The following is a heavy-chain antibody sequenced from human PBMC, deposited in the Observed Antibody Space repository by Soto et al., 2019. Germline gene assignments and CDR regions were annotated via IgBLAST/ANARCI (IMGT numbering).Heavy chain of an antibody. Sequence: GASVKVSCKASGYTFTSYDINWVRQATGQGLEWMGWMNPNSGNTGYAQKFQGRVTMTRNTSISTAYMELSSLRSEDTAVYYCARGPPPYCSGGSCYPNAPHYYMDVWGKGTTVTVSS. CDR2: MNPNSGNT. CDR1: GYTFTSYD. D-gene: IGHD2-15*01. CDR3: ARGPPPYCSGGSCYPNAPHYYMDV. V-gene: IGHV1-8*01. J-gene: IGHJ6*03.